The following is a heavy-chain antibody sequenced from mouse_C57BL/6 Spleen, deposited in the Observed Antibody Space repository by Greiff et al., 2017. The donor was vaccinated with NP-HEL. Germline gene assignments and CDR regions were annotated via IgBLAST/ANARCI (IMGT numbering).Heavy chain of an antibody. CDR1: GFTFSDYG. V-gene: IGHV5-17*01. D-gene: IGHD1-1*01. CDR3: ARGSYYGSRYWYFDV. CDR2: ISSGSSTI. J-gene: IGHJ1*03. Sequence: EVQGVESGGGLVKPGGSLKLSCAASGFTFSDYGMHWVRQAPEKGLEWVAYISSGSSTIYYADTVKGRFTISRDNAKNTLFLQMTSLRSEDTAMYYCARGSYYGSRYWYFDVWGTGTTVTVSS.